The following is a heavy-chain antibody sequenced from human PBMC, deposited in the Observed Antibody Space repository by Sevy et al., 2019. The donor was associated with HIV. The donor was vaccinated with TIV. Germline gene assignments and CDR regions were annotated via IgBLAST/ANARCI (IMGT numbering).Heavy chain of an antibody. CDR3: ARADTAMVTPDL. D-gene: IGHD5-18*01. V-gene: IGHV3-23*01. CDR2: ITGSSTTI. CDR1: GFTFSNYA. J-gene: IGHJ5*02. Sequence: GGSLRLSCAASGFTFSNYALTWVRQAPGKGLDWVSSITGSSTTIYYADSVKGRFTVSRDNSNNTLYLHINSLRAADTAVYYCARADTAMVTPDLWGQGTLVTVSS.